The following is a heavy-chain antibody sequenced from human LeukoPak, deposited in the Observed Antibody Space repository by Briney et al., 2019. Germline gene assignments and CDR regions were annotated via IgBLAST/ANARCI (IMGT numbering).Heavy chain of an antibody. CDR1: GFTFRSYA. V-gene: IGHV3-30-3*01. J-gene: IGHJ1*01. CDR2: ISYDGSNK. Sequence: PGGSLRLSCAASGFTFRSYAMHWVRQAPGKGLEWVAVISYDGSNKYYADSVKGRFTISRDNSKNTLYLQMNSLRAEDTAVYYCARNSIAVAVYFQHWGQGTLVTVSS. D-gene: IGHD6-19*01. CDR3: ARNSIAVAVYFQH.